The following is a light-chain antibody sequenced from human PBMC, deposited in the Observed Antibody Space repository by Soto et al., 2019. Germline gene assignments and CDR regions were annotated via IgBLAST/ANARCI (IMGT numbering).Light chain of an antibody. CDR2: DVS. CDR1: ESVSTY. V-gene: IGKV3-11*01. Sequence: EVVLTQSPATLSLSPGESATLSCRASESVSTYLAWYQQRPGQAPRLLMYDVSKRATDTPARFSGSGSGTDFTLTISSLEPEDFAIYYCQQGTNWPPRTFGPGT. J-gene: IGKJ1*01. CDR3: QQGTNWPPRT.